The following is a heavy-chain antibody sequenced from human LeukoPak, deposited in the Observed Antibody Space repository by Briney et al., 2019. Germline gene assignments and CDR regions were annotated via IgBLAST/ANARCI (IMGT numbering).Heavy chain of an antibody. CDR2: IRSDANNK. Sequence: PGGALRLSCAASGFNFRNYDMHWVRQAPGKGLEWVASIRSDANNKYYADSVKGRFTISRDNAKNTLFLQMNSLRAEDTAVYYCARAYYLDTTGHDSDALDIWGRGTTVTVSS. CDR3: ARAYYLDTTGHDSDALDI. J-gene: IGHJ3*02. V-gene: IGHV3-33*01. D-gene: IGHD3-22*01. CDR1: GFNFRNYD.